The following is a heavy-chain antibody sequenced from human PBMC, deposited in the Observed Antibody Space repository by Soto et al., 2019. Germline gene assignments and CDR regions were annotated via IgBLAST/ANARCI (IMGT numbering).Heavy chain of an antibody. CDR2: IYYSGST. CDR3: ARAQGYYDSSGYYPLFYYGMDV. CDR1: GGSISSGDYY. Sequence: SETLSLTCTVSGGSISSGDYYWSWIRQPPGKGLEWIGYIYYSGSTYYNPSLKSRVTISVDTSKNQFSLKLSSVTAADTAVYYCARAQGYYDSSGYYPLFYYGMDVWGQGTTVTVSS. V-gene: IGHV4-30-4*02. D-gene: IGHD3-22*01. J-gene: IGHJ6*02.